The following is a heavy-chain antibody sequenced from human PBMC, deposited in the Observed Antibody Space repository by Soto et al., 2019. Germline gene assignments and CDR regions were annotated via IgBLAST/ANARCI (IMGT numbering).Heavy chain of an antibody. V-gene: IGHV3-21*01. CDR2: ISSSSSYI. J-gene: IGHJ6*02. Sequence: GGSLGLSCAASGFTFSSYSMNWVRQAPGKGLEWVSSISSSSSYIYYADSVKGRFTISRDNAKNSLYLQMNSLRAEDTAVYYCARDLSGDYYYYGMDVWGQGTTVTVSS. CDR3: ARDLSGDYYYYGMDV. D-gene: IGHD1-26*01. CDR1: GFTFSSYS.